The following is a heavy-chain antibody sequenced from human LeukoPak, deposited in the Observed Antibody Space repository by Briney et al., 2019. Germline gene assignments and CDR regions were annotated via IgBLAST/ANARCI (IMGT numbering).Heavy chain of an antibody. Sequence: SETLSLTCTVSGGSISSSSYYWGWIRQPPGKGLEWIGSIYYSGSTYYNPSLKSRVTISVDTSKNQFSLKLSSVTAADTAVYYCAGALYCSSTSCYNSLAFDIWGQGTMVTVSS. J-gene: IGHJ3*02. V-gene: IGHV4-39*01. D-gene: IGHD2-2*02. CDR3: AGALYCSSTSCYNSLAFDI. CDR1: GGSISSSSYY. CDR2: IYYSGST.